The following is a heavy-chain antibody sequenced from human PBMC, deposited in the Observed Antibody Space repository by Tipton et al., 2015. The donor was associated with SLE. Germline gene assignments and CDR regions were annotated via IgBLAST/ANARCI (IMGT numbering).Heavy chain of an antibody. Sequence: SLRLSCAASGFTFDDYAMHWARQAPGKGLEWVSGISWNSAYIGYADSVKGRFFISRDNAKNSLYLQMNNLSPRDTALYYCAKGRNGVGYFDSRGQGTLVTVSS. CDR2: ISWNSAYI. D-gene: IGHD2-8*01. V-gene: IGHV3-9*01. CDR1: GFTFDDYA. J-gene: IGHJ4*02. CDR3: AKGRNGVGYFDS.